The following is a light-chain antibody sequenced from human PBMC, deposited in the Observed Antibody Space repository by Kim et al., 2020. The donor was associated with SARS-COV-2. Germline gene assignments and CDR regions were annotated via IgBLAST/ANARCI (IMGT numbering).Light chain of an antibody. CDR3: ETWDSNIQA. CDR2: VEGSGSY. V-gene: IGLV4-60*03. CDR1: SGHSNYF. J-gene: IGLJ3*02. Sequence: QPVLTQSSSASASLGSSVKLTCTLSSGHSNYFIAWHQQQPGKAPRFLMKVEGSGSYNKGGGVPDRFSGSRSGADRYLIISNLHSEDEADYYCETWDSNIQAFGGGTQLTVL.